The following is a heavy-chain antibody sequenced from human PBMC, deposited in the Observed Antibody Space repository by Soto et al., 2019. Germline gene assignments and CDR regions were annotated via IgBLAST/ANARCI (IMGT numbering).Heavy chain of an antibody. CDR2: IYYSGST. CDR1: GGSISSGGYY. V-gene: IGHV4-31*03. CDR3: ARDKWGAFDI. Sequence: TSETLSLTCTVSGGSISSGGYYWSWIRQHPGKGLEWIGYIYYSGSTYYNPSLKSRVTISVDTSKNQFSLKLSSVTAADTAVYYCARDKWGAFDIWGQGTMVTVSS. J-gene: IGHJ3*02. D-gene: IGHD7-27*01.